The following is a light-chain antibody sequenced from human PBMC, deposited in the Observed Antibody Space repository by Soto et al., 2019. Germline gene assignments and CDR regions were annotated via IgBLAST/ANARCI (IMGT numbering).Light chain of an antibody. CDR3: QQYGSSGT. Sequence: DIQITQSPSSLSASVGDRVTITCRASQSISSYLNWYQQKPGKAAKLLIYAASSLQSGVPARFSGSGSGTDFTLTISRLEPEDFAVYYCQQYGSSGTFGQGTKVDI. J-gene: IGKJ1*01. CDR1: QSISSY. V-gene: IGKV1-39*01. CDR2: AAS.